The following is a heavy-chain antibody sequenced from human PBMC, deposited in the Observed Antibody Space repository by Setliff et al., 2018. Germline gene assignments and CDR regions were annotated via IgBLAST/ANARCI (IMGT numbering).Heavy chain of an antibody. CDR1: GYTFTNYD. CDR3: ARGPRHNFWSGYYLVAVNY. Sequence: GASVKVSCKASGYTFTNYDINWVRQATGQGLEWMGWINPNSGNTGYAQNFQGRVTMTRNTSISTAYMELSSLRFEDTAVYYCARGPRHNFWSGYYLVAVNYWGQGTLVTVPQ. J-gene: IGHJ4*02. CDR2: INPNSGNT. V-gene: IGHV1-8*02. D-gene: IGHD3-3*01.